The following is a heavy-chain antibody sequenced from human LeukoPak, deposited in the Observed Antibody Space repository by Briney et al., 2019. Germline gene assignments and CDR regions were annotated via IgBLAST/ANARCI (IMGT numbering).Heavy chain of an antibody. Sequence: PGGSLRLSCAASEFTFSSYAMSWVRQAPGKGLEWVSAISGSGGSTYYADSVKGRFTISRDNSKNTLYLQMNSLRAEDTAVYYCAKLRITMVRGVMIPPDYWGQGTLVTVSS. CDR2: ISGSGGST. V-gene: IGHV3-23*01. J-gene: IGHJ4*02. D-gene: IGHD3-10*01. CDR3: AKLRITMVRGVMIPPDY. CDR1: EFTFSSYA.